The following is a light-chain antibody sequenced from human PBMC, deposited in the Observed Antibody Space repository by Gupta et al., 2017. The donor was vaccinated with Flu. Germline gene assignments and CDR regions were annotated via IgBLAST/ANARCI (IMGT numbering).Light chain of an antibody. CDR2: EIS. J-gene: IGKJ1*01. Sequence: DIVMTQTPLYSPVTLGQPASISCRSSQSLVHSDGKTYLSWLQQRPGQPPRLLIYEISKRFSGVPDRISGSGAGTDFTLKISRVEVEDFGVYYCMQATQNPWTFGQGTKVEIK. CDR3: MQATQNPWT. V-gene: IGKV2-24*01. CDR1: QSLVHSDGKTY.